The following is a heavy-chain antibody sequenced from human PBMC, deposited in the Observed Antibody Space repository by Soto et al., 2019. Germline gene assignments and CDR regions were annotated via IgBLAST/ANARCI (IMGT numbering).Heavy chain of an antibody. V-gene: IGHV6-1*01. CDR3: ARGPSPLDP. CDR2: TYYRSKWYT. J-gene: IGHJ5*02. CDR1: GDSVSSNSAA. Sequence: SPTLSLPCAISGDSVSSNSAAWNWIRQSPSRGLEWLGRTYYRSKWYTYYAISVKSRITIKHDTLKNQFSLQLSSVTPDDTSVYYCARGPSPLDPWGQGTLVTVSS.